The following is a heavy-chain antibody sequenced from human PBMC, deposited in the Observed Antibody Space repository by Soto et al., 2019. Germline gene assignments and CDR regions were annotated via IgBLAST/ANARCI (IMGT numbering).Heavy chain of an antibody. D-gene: IGHD6-19*01. Sequence: QVKLQESGPGLVKPSGTLSLTCAVSSGSISSSNWWSWVRQPPGKGLEWIGDIYHSVSINYNPSLKSRVTISVDKSKNQFSLKLSSVTAADTAVYFCARSVAVAVYFDDWGQGTLVTVSS. V-gene: IGHV4-4*02. J-gene: IGHJ4*02. CDR2: IYHSVSI. CDR1: SGSISSSNW. CDR3: ARSVAVAVYFDD.